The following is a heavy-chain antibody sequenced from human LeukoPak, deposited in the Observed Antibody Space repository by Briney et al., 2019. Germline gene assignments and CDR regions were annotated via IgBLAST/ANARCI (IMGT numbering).Heavy chain of an antibody. J-gene: IGHJ5*02. CDR3: SREILSEYSGRWYDYFDP. V-gene: IGHV3-49*03. D-gene: IGHD6-13*01. Sequence: GGSLRLSCTGSGFTFGDYAMSWFRQAPGKGLEWVGFIRSKAHGGTTEYAASVKGRFTISRENSKSIAYLQMNSLKTGDTAVYFCSREILSEYSGRWYDYFDPWGQGTLVTVSS. CDR2: IRSKAHGGTT. CDR1: GFTFGDYA.